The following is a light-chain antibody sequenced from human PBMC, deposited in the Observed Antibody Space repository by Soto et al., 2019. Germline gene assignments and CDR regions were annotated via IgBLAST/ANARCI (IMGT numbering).Light chain of an antibody. CDR2: DAS. J-gene: IGKJ4*01. CDR1: QTVRNNY. V-gene: IGKV3-20*01. Sequence: EFVLPQSPGTLSLSPGESATLSCRASQTVRNNYLAWYQQKPGQAPRLLIYDASSRATGIPDRFSGGGSGTDFTLTISRLEPEDFAVYYCQQFSSYPLTVGGGTKVDIK. CDR3: QQFSSYPLT.